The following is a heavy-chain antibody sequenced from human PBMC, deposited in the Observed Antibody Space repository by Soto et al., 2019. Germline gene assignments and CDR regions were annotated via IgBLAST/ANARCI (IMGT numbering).Heavy chain of an antibody. Sequence: SETLSLTCTVSGGSISYYYWGWIRQPPGKGLEWIGSIYYSGNTHYNPSLKSRATISVDTSMNQFSLSLDSVTAVDSAVYYCVRGGYVHAFDYWGQGALVTVSS. CDR1: GGSISYYY. CDR2: IYYSGNT. D-gene: IGHD5-12*01. V-gene: IGHV4-59*01. CDR3: VRGGYVHAFDY. J-gene: IGHJ4*02.